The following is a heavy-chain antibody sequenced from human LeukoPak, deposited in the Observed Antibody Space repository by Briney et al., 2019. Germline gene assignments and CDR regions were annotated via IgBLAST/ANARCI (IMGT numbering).Heavy chain of an antibody. CDR2: ISYDESNE. J-gene: IGHJ4*02. V-gene: IGHV3-30-3*01. CDR1: GFTFRSYS. D-gene: IGHD3-3*01. Sequence: GGSLRLSCAASGFTFRSYSMHWVRQAPGKGLEWVAVISYDESNEYHTDSVKGRFSISRDNAKNSLYLQLNSLRAEDTAVYYCAKVPRSSRIPIFRWGQGTLVTVSS. CDR3: AKVPRSSRIPIFR.